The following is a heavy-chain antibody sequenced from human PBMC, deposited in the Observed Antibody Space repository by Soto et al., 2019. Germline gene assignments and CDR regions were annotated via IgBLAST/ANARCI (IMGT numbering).Heavy chain of an antibody. Sequence: PSQTLSLTCAISGDSVSSNSAAWNWIRQSPSRGLEWLGRTYYRSKWYNDYAVSVKSRITINPDTSKNQFSLQLNSVTPGDTAVYYCARNSQVWFGELLRLDPWGQGTLVTVSS. CDR1: GDSVSSNSAA. CDR2: TYYRSKWYN. CDR3: ARNSQVWFGELLRLDP. J-gene: IGHJ5*02. D-gene: IGHD3-10*01. V-gene: IGHV6-1*01.